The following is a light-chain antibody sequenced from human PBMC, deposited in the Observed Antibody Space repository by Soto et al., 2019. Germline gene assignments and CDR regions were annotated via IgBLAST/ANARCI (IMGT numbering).Light chain of an antibody. J-gene: IGKJ4*01. CDR1: QSVRSF. CDR3: QQRSNRLLT. CDR2: DTS. Sequence: EIVLTQSPATLSLPPGERATLSCRASQSVRSFLAWYQQKPGQAPRLLIYDTSNRATDIPARFSGSGSGTDFTLTISSLEPEDFAVYYCQQRSNRLLTFGGGTKVEIK. V-gene: IGKV3-11*01.